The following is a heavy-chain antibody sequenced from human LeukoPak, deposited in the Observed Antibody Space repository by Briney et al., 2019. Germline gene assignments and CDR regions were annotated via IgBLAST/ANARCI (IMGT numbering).Heavy chain of an antibody. CDR2: IHYSGST. CDR3: ARHPAILTVYGSYYYYYYMDV. CDR1: GGSISSYY. V-gene: IGHV4-59*08. J-gene: IGHJ6*03. D-gene: IGHD3-9*01. Sequence: PSETLSLTCTISGGSISSYYWSWIRQPPGMGLEWIAYIHYSGSTNYNPSLKSRVTISVDTSKNQFSLNLSSVTAADTAVYYCARHPAILTVYGSYYYYYYMDVWGKGTTVTVSS.